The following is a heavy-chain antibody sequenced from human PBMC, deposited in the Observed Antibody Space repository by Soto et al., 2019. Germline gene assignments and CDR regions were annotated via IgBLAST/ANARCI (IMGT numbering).Heavy chain of an antibody. D-gene: IGHD2-8*01. CDR1: GFTFSDFY. V-gene: IGHV3-11*01. Sequence: QVQLVESGGGLVKPGGSLRLSCAASGFTFSDFYMSWIRQAPGKGLEWISYISSSGTATYYTDSVKGRFTISRDNANNSLYLQINTLGDEDTAVYYCARIWGGGGYALIYWGQGTLVTVSS. J-gene: IGHJ4*02. CDR3: ARIWGGGGYALIY. CDR2: ISSSGTAT.